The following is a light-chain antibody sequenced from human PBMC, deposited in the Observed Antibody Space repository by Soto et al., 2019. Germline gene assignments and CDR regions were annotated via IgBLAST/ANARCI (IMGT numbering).Light chain of an antibody. CDR3: QQYYSGQT. CDR1: QSVLYSSNNKYY. J-gene: IGKJ1*01. Sequence: DIVMTQSPDSLAVSLGERATINCKSSQSVLYSSNNKYYLAWYQQKPGQPPKLLISWASTRESGVPDRFSGSGSGTDFTLTISSLQAEDVAVYYCQQYYSGQTFGQGTKVEIK. V-gene: IGKV4-1*01. CDR2: WAS.